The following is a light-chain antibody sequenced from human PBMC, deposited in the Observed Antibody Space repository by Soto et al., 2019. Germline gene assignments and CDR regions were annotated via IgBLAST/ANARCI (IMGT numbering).Light chain of an antibody. V-gene: IGKV3-20*01. Sequence: EVVLTQSPGTLSLSAGERATLSCRASQSFGSSFLAWYQQKPGQAPRLLIYGASTRATGIPDRFSGSGSGADFTLTISRLEPEDYAVYYCQRYGNSPPWTFGQGTKVEIK. CDR3: QRYGNSPPWT. CDR2: GAS. J-gene: IGKJ1*01. CDR1: QSFGSSF.